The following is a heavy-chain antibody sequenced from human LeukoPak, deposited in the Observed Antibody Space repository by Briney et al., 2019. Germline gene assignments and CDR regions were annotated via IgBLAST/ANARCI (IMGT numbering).Heavy chain of an antibody. Sequence: SVKVSCKASGYTFNVYYIHWVRQAPGQGLEWMGGIIPIFGTANYTQKFQGRVTITADESTSTAYMELSSLRSEDTAVYYCARGTMIVVTPYYYYMDVWGKGTTVTISS. D-gene: IGHD3-22*01. CDR2: IIPIFGTA. CDR1: GYTFNVYY. J-gene: IGHJ6*03. V-gene: IGHV1-69*13. CDR3: ARGTMIVVTPYYYYMDV.